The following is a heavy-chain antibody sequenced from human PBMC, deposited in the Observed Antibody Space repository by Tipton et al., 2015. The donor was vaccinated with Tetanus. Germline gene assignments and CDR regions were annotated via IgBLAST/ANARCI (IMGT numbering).Heavy chain of an antibody. CDR1: GGSFSAYY. CDR3: ARANNEFPKKGPFDF. J-gene: IGHJ4*01. Sequence: GLVKPSETLSLTCAVYGGSFSAYYWSWIRQSPGKGLEWIGEINHSGSTTYSPSFKSRVTISVDTPKNQFSLKLTSVTAADTAVYYCARANNEFPKKGPFDFWGRGILVTVSS. D-gene: IGHD1-1*01. V-gene: IGHV4-34*01. CDR2: INHSGST.